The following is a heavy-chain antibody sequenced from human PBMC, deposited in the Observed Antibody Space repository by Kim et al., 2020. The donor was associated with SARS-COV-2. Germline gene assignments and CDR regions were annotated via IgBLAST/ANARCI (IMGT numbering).Heavy chain of an antibody. Sequence: GGSLRLSCKTSGFTFSDYAMHWVRQRPEKGLEWVSCISRDSGHIEYADYVRGRFSISRDNAKNSLYLQMSSLRLEDTGLYYCAKDVGPGVGAIGDWGQGNLDTVSS. J-gene: IGHJ4*02. CDR3: AKDVGPGVGAIGD. D-gene: IGHD1-26*01. CDR2: ISRDSGHI. V-gene: IGHV3-9*01. CDR1: GFTFSDYA.